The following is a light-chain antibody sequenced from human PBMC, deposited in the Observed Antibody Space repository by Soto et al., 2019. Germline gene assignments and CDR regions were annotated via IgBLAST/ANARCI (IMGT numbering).Light chain of an antibody. CDR2: WAS. J-gene: IGKJ4*01. Sequence: DIVMTQYPDSLAVSLGERATINCKSSQSVLYSSNNKNYLAWYQQKPGQPPKLLIYWASTRESGVPDRFSGSGSGTDFTLTISSLQAEDVAVYYCQQSYSTPFPFGGGTKVEIK. V-gene: IGKV4-1*01. CDR1: QSVLYSSNNKNY. CDR3: QQSYSTPFP.